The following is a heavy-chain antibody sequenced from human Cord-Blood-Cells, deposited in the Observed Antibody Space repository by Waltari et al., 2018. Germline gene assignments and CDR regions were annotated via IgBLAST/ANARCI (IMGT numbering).Heavy chain of an antibody. CDR1: GYTFTGYY. CDR2: INPNRGGT. J-gene: IGHJ3*02. D-gene: IGHD6-13*01. V-gene: IGHV1-2*02. CDR3: ARVFDSSSWYDAFDI. Sequence: QVQLVQSGAEVKKPGASVKVSCKASGYTFTGYYMHWVRQATGQGLEWMGWINPNRGGTNYAQKFQGRVTMTRDTSISTAYMELSRLRSDDTAVYYCARVFDSSSWYDAFDIWGQGTMVTVSS.